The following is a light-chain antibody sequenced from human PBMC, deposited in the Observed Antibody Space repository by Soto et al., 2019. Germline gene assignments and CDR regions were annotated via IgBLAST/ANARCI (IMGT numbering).Light chain of an antibody. Sequence: QSALTQPASVSGSPGQSITISCTGTSSDIGVYNYVSWYQQHPGKAPKLMIYDVTKRPSGVSNLFSGSKSGNTASLTISGLQAEDEADYYCPSYRGRGIFEVFGGGTKVTVL. CDR2: DVT. CDR3: PSYRGRGIFEV. V-gene: IGLV2-14*01. CDR1: SSDIGVYNY. J-gene: IGLJ2*01.